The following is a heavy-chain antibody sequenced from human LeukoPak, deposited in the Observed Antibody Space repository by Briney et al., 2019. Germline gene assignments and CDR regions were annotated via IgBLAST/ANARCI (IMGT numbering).Heavy chain of an antibody. CDR1: GFTFSSYS. D-gene: IGHD6-25*01. Sequence: HPGGSLRLSCAASGFTFSSYSMNWVRQAPGKGLEWVSVIYSGGSTYYADSVKGRFTISRDNSKNTLYLQMNSLRASDTAMYYCARQRRNGGLAASNDAFDIWGQGTMVTVSS. J-gene: IGHJ3*02. CDR3: ARQRRNGGLAASNDAFDI. V-gene: IGHV3-66*04. CDR2: IYSGGST.